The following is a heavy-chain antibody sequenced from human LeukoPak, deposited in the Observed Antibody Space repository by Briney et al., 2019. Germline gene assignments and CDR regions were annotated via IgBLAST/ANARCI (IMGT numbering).Heavy chain of an antibody. Sequence: PTENLSLTYNVCAVSISRGDYSRTWIRPPPGKNLEWIVNSYYSESTYYNPFLRSRVTIAGDTSKNQCSLKLSSVTAANTAVYYCARGGYSSGWSLYCFDYWGQGALVTVSS. CDR3: ARGGYSSGWSLYCFDY. D-gene: IGHD6-19*01. CDR1: AVSISRGDYS. CDR2: SYYSEST. V-gene: IGHV4-30-4*08. J-gene: IGHJ4*02.